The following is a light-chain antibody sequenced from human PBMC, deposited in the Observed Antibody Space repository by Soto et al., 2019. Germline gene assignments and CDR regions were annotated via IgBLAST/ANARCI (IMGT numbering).Light chain of an antibody. Sequence: QSALTQPASVSGSPGQSITISCTGTSSDVGGYKYVSWYQQHPDKAPKLIIYDVTNRPSGISNRFSGSKSGNTASLTISGLQAEDEADYYCSSYTSSSSYFFGTGTKVTVL. J-gene: IGLJ1*01. V-gene: IGLV2-14*01. CDR3: SSYTSSSSYF. CDR1: SSDVGGYKY. CDR2: DVT.